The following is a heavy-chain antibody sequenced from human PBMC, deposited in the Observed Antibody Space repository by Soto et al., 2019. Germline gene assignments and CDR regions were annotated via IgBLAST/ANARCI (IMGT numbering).Heavy chain of an antibody. CDR3: ARGVRYFDY. D-gene: IGHD3-10*01. CDR2: IYYSGST. CDR1: GGSISSYF. J-gene: IGHJ4*02. V-gene: IGHV4-59*01. Sequence: SETLSLTCTVSGGSISSYFWSWIRQPPGKGLEWIGYIYYSGSTNYNPSQKSRVTISVDTSKNQFSLKLSSVTAADTAVYYCARGVRYFDYWGQGTLVTVSS.